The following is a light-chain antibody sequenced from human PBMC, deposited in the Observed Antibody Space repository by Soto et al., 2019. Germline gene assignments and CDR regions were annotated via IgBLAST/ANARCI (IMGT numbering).Light chain of an antibody. V-gene: IGLV1-44*01. CDR2: NTD. CDR1: SSNIGDNT. CDR3: AAWDNSWNTL. Sequence: QSVLTQPPSASGTPGQRVTISCSGSSSNIGDNTVHWYQQFPGTAPTLLIHNTDERPAGVPDRFSGSKSGTSASLTISGLQSEDEGDYYCAAWDNSWNTLFGTGTKVTVL. J-gene: IGLJ1*01.